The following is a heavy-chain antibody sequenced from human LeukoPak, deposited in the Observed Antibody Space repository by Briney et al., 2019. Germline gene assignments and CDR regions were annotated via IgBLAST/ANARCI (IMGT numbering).Heavy chain of an antibody. V-gene: IGHV3-73*01. D-gene: IGHD6-19*01. J-gene: IGHJ4*02. Sequence: GGSLRLSCAASGFTFSGSDIHWVRQASGEGLEWVGRIGTTSNNYATAYAASVKGRFAISRDGSENTAYLQMNSLKIDDAALYYCTAYTSGHYWGQGTLVTVSS. CDR3: TAYTSGHY. CDR2: IGTTSNNYAT. CDR1: GFTFSGSD.